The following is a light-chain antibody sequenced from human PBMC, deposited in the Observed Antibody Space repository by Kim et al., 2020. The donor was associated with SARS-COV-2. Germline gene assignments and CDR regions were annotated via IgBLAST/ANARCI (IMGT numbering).Light chain of an antibody. J-gene: IGKJ1*01. V-gene: IGKV3-15*01. CDR3: LQYNNWPRT. Sequence: VSPGERATLSYRARQSVSHNLAWYQQKRGQTPRLLISGASARATGVPDRFSGGGSGTEFTLTISSLQSEDFAVYYCLQYNNWPRTFGQGTKVDIK. CDR2: GAS. CDR1: QSVSHN.